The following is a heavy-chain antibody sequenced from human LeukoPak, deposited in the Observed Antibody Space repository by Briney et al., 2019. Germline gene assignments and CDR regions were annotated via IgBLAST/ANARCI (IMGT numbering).Heavy chain of an antibody. J-gene: IGHJ4*02. V-gene: IGHV3-21*01. D-gene: IGHD6-13*01. CDR2: ISSSSHYI. Sequence: GGSLRLSCAASGFIFSSYNMNWVRQAPGKGLEWVSSISSSSHYIYYADSVRGRFTISRDSAKNSLYLQMNSLRAEDTAVYYCARAYSSSVYYFDYWGQGTLVTVSS. CDR3: ARAYSSSVYYFDY. CDR1: GFIFSSYN.